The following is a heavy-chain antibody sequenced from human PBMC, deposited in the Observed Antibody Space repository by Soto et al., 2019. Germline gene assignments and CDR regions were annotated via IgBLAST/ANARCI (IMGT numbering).Heavy chain of an antibody. Sequence: ASVKVSCKASGYTFTSYGISWVRQAPGQGLEWMGWISAYNGNTNYAQKLQGRVTMTTDTSTSTAYMELRSLRSDDTAVYYCARFIVVVPAAIRPRFYGMDVWGQGTTVTVSS. CDR3: ARFIVVVPAAIRPRFYGMDV. CDR2: ISAYNGNT. CDR1: GYTFTSYG. D-gene: IGHD2-2*02. V-gene: IGHV1-18*04. J-gene: IGHJ6*02.